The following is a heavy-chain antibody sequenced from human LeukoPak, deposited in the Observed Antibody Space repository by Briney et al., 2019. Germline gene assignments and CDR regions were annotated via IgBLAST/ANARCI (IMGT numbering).Heavy chain of an antibody. J-gene: IGHJ4*02. CDR2: IYHSGST. D-gene: IGHD3-22*01. CDR3: ASTGTDSSGYYPFDY. V-gene: IGHV4-30-2*01. Sequence: SETLSLTCAVSGGSISSGGYSWSWIRQPPGKGLEWIGYIYHSGSTYYNPSLKSRVTISVDRSKNQFSLKLSFVTAADTAVYYCASTGTDSSGYYPFDYWGQGTLVTVSS. CDR1: GGSISSGGYS.